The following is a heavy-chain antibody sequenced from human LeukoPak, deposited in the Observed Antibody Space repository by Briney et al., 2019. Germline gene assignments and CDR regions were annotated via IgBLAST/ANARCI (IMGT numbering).Heavy chain of an antibody. J-gene: IGHJ4*02. CDR3: ARVATICASHRYFHY. V-gene: IGHV1-18*01. CDR1: GYNLITYP. CDR2: ISPYNDNT. Sequence: ASVKVSCKASGYNLITYPLIWVRQAPGQGLEWMGRISPYNDNTDLAQNLQGRVTMTTDTSTSTAYMELRGLTSDDTAVFFCARVATICASHRYFHYWGQGTLVTVSS. D-gene: IGHD3-16*02.